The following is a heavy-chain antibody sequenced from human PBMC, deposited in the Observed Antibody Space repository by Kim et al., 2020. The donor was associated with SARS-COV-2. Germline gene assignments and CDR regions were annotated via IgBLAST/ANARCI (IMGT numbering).Heavy chain of an antibody. V-gene: IGHV4-31*03. J-gene: IGHJ3*01. CDR2: ISNSGTT. Sequence: SETLSLTCTVSGGSINTGGYYWAWVRQQTGKGLEWVAYISNSGTTYYSPPLKGRLQISMDTSTNQFSLNLSSVTAADTAIYYCARVDVRVPALSSAFDV. CDR1: GGSINTGGYY. CDR3: ARVDVRVPALSSAFDV. D-gene: IGHD2-2*01.